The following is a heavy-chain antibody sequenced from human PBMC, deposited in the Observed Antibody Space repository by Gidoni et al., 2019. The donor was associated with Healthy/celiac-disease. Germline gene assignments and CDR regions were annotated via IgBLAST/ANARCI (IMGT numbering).Heavy chain of an antibody. Sequence: QVQLVQSGAEVKKPGSSVKVSCKASGGTFSSYAISWVRQAPGQGLEWMGGIIPIFGTANYAQKFKGRVTITADESTSTAYMELSSLRSEDTAVYYCARAGGLYCSSTSCYQKGGFDYWGQGTLVTVSS. CDR2: IIPIFGTA. J-gene: IGHJ4*02. V-gene: IGHV1-69*01. D-gene: IGHD2-2*01. CDR3: ARAGGLYCSSTSCYQKGGFDY. CDR1: GGTFSSYA.